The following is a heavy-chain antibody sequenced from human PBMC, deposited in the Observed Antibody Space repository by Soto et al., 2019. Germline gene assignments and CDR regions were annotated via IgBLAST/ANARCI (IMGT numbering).Heavy chain of an antibody. CDR2: IWYDGSNK. J-gene: IGHJ6*02. V-gene: IGHV3-33*01. CDR3: ARADVGATREQGVEDYYYYGMDV. D-gene: IGHD1-26*01. CDR1: GFTFSSYG. Sequence: QVQLVESGGGVVQPGRSLRLSCAASGFTFSSYGMHWVRQAPGKGLEWVAVIWYDGSNKYYADSVKGRFTISRDNSKNTXXLXMXXLRAEDTAVYYCARADVGATREQGVEDYYYYGMDVWGQGTTVTVSS.